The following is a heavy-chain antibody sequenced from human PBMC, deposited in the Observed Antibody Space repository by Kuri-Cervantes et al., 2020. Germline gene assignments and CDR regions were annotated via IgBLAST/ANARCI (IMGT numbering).Heavy chain of an antibody. D-gene: IGHD5-24*01. CDR3: ASGYRWDLQLYGLPS. J-gene: IGHJ5*02. CDR1: GFTFSSYA. CDR2: ISYDGSNK. V-gene: IGHV3-30*01. Sequence: GGSLRLSCAASGFTFSSYAMHWVRQAPGKGLEWVVHWVRQAPGKGLEWVAIISYDGSNKYHADSVKGRFSTSRDNSKSTVFLQMNSLRFEDTAVYYCASGYRWDLQLYGLPSWGQGTLVTVSS.